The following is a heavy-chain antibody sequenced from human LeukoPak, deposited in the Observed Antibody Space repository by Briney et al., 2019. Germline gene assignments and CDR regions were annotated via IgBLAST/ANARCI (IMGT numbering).Heavy chain of an antibody. J-gene: IGHJ4*02. CDR2: ISYDGSNK. CDR1: GFTFSSYA. V-gene: IGHV3-30-3*01. CDR3: LRVAFDY. D-gene: IGHD2-15*01. Sequence: PGGSLRLSCAASGFTFSSYAMHWVRQAPGKGLEWVAVISYDGSNKYYADSVKGRFTISRDNSKNTLYLQMNSLRAEDTAVYYCLRVAFDYWGQRTLVTVSS.